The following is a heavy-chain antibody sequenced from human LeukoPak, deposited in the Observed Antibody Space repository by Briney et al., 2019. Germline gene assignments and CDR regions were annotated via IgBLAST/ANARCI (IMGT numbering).Heavy chain of an antibody. J-gene: IGHJ3*02. V-gene: IGHV3-7*05. CDR1: GFTFSTDW. Sequence: GGSLRLSCAASGFTFSTDWMAWVRQAPGKGLEWVANIKEDGSEKNYVDSVKGRFTISRDNANNSLSLQMNSLRAEDTAVYYCARDRTIHSSNWYDALDIWGQGTMVTVSS. D-gene: IGHD6-13*01. CDR2: IKEDGSEK. CDR3: ARDRTIHSSNWYDALDI.